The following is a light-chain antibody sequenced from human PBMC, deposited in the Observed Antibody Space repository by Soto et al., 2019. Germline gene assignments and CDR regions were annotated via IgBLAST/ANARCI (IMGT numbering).Light chain of an antibody. CDR2: RSD. Sequence: QSVLTQSPSASGTPGQRVIIAGSGSSSNIGSNHVNWYRHLPGAAPKLLIFRSDQRPSGVPDRFSGSKSGTTASLAISGLQSGDEADYYCAAWDDSRYGVVFGGGTKVTVL. V-gene: IGLV1-44*01. CDR1: SSNIGSNH. J-gene: IGLJ2*01. CDR3: AAWDDSRYGVV.